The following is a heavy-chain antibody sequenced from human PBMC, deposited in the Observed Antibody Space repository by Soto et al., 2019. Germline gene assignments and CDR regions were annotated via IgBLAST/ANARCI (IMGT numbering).Heavy chain of an antibody. J-gene: IGHJ4*02. Sequence: PETLSLTCTVSGVSISRNYWTSIRPPPGKGLEWIGYVYNSGSTNYNPSLKRRVTIPEDTSKSQFSLKVNSMTAADTAVYYCARYRREAVAGYTLDNWGQGILVTVSS. D-gene: IGHD6-13*01. CDR2: VYNSGST. CDR3: ARYRREAVAGYTLDN. CDR1: GVSISRNY. V-gene: IGHV4-59*01.